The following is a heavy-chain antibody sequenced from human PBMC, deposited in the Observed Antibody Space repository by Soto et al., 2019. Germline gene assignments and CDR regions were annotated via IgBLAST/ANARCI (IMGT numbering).Heavy chain of an antibody. J-gene: IGHJ4*02. CDR2: IYYSGST. V-gene: IGHV4-39*01. D-gene: IGHD3-16*02. Sequence: QLQLQESGPGLVKPSETLSLTCTVSGGSISSSSYYWGWIRQPPGKGLEWIGSIYYSGSTYYNPSLKSRVTISVDTSKNQFSLKLSSVTAADTAVYYCARRVRLRLGELSFHTFVDYWGQGTLVTVSS. CDR1: GGSISSSSYY. CDR3: ARRVRLRLGELSFHTFVDY.